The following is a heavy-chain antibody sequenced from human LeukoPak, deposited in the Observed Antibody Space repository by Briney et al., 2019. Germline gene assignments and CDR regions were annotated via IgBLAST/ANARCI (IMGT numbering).Heavy chain of an antibody. D-gene: IGHD6-6*01. Sequence: SETLSLTCTVSGDSISNDGYYWSWVRQHPQKGLEWIGYIYSSGGTYYNPSLKGRVTISVDTFKNQFSLKLTSVTAADTAVYYCAGEHNRSSYFDYWGQGTLVTVSS. CDR1: GDSISNDGYY. CDR3: AGEHNRSSYFDY. J-gene: IGHJ4*02. CDR2: IYSSGGT. V-gene: IGHV4-31*03.